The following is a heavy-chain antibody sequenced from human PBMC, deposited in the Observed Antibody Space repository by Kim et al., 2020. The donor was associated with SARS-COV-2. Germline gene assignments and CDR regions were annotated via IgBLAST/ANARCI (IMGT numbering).Heavy chain of an antibody. J-gene: IGHJ6*02. D-gene: IGHD6-13*01. V-gene: IGHV4-59*13. CDR3: ARAPAAGAYYYYYGMDV. Sequence: SETLSLTCTVSGGSISSYYWSWIRQPPGKGLEWIGYIYYSGSTNYNPSLKSRVTLSVDTSKNQFSLKLSSVTAADTAVYYCARAPAAGAYYYYYGMDVWGPGTTVTVSS. CDR1: GGSISSYY. CDR2: IYYSGST.